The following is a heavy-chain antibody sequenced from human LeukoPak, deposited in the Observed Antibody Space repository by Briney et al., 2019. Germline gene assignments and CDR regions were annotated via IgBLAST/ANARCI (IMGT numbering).Heavy chain of an antibody. D-gene: IGHD3-10*01. J-gene: IGHJ4*02. CDR3: ARGGSVFAYFFDY. Sequence: GGSLLLSCAASGFIFSNYAMAGARLPPGKGLEWVSAISGSGGTTYYTDSVKGRFTISRDSSTNTLYLQLSSLRAEDTAIYYCARGGSVFAYFFDYWGQGTLVTVSS. CDR2: ISGSGGTT. CDR1: GFIFSNYA. V-gene: IGHV3-23*01.